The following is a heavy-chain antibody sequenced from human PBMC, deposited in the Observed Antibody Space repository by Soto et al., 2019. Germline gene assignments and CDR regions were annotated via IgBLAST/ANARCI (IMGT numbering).Heavy chain of an antibody. CDR3: TTEIDS. J-gene: IGHJ5*01. V-gene: IGHV3-30*03. CDR2: ISFDGKTQ. CDR1: GFAFSNSG. Sequence: PGGSLRLSCAASGFAFSNSGMHWVRQAPGKGLEWVAVISFDGKTQFYADSVKGRFSISRDNSKNTLYLDMDSLRADDAAVYYSTTEIDS.